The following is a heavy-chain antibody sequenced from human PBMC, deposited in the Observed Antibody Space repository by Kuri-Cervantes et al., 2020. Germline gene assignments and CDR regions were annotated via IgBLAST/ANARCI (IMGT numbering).Heavy chain of an antibody. D-gene: IGHD3-3*02. V-gene: IGHV3-7*03. CDR3: AKDKHFGYYYGMDV. CDR1: GFTFSSYW. CDR2: IKQDGREK. J-gene: IGHJ6*02. Sequence: GGSLRLSCAASGFTFSSYWMSWVRQAPGKGLEWVANIKQDGREKYYVDSVKGRFTISRDNAKNSLYLQMNSLRAGDTALYYCAKDKHFGYYYGMDVWGQGTTVTVSS.